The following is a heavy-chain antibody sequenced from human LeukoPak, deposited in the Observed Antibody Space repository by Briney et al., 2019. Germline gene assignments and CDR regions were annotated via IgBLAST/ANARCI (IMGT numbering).Heavy chain of an antibody. CDR3: AKDRAPDTARVLFDY. D-gene: IGHD5-18*01. J-gene: IGHJ4*02. V-gene: IGHV3-30*18. Sequence: PGRSLRLSCAASGFTFSSYGMHWVRQAPGKGLEWVAVISYDGSNKYYADSVKGRFTISRDNSKNTLYLQMNSLRAEDTAVYYCAKDRAPDTARVLFDYWGQGTLVTVSS. CDR1: GFTFSSYG. CDR2: ISYDGSNK.